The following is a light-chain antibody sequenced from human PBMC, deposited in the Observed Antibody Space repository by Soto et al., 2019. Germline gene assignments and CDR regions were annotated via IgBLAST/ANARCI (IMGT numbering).Light chain of an antibody. Sequence: SVLTQPPSGSGTPGQRVTISCSGSSSNIGSNTVNWYQQLPGTAPKLLIYSNNQRPSGVPDRFSGSKSGTSASLAISGLQSEDEADYYCAAWDDSLNVFYVFGTGTKVTVL. CDR2: SNN. V-gene: IGLV1-44*01. CDR1: SSNIGSNT. CDR3: AAWDDSLNVFYV. J-gene: IGLJ1*01.